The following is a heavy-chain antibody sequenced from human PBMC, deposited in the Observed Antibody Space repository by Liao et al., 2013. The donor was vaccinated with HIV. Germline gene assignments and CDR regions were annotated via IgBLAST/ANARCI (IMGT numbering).Heavy chain of an antibody. CDR3: ARGTTLGARDYFDI. J-gene: IGHJ3*02. CDR1: GGSFSSYY. V-gene: IGHV4-59*10. CDR2: IYTSGST. Sequence: QVQPQQWGAGLLKPSETLSLTCAVYGGSFSSYYWSWIRQPAGKGLEWIGRIYTSGSTNYNPSLKSRVAISEDTSKNHFSLTLNSVTAADTAVYYCARGTTLGARDYFDIWGLGTMVTVSS. D-gene: IGHD7-27*01.